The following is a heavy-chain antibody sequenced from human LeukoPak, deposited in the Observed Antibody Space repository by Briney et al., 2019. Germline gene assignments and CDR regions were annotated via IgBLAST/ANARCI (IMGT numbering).Heavy chain of an antibody. CDR1: GFTVSSNY. Sequence: VGSLRLSCAASGFTVSSNYMSWVRQAPGKGQEWVSVIYSGGSTYYADSVKGRFTISRDNSKSTLYLQMNSLRAEDTAVYYCARELLEVGANWFDPWGQGTLVTVSS. V-gene: IGHV3-53*01. J-gene: IGHJ5*02. CDR2: IYSGGST. D-gene: IGHD1-26*01. CDR3: ARELLEVGANWFDP.